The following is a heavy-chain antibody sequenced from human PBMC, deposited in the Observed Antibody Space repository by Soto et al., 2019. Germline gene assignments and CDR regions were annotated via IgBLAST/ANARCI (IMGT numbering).Heavy chain of an antibody. J-gene: IGHJ3*02. Sequence: QVQLQESGPGLVKPSGTLSLTCAVSGGSISSSNWWSWVRQPPGKGLEWIGEIYHSGSTNYNPSLKSRVTISVDKSKNQCSLKLSSVTAADTAVYYCARDQMAYCGGDCSDAFDIWGQGTMVTVSS. V-gene: IGHV4-4*02. D-gene: IGHD2-21*02. CDR3: ARDQMAYCGGDCSDAFDI. CDR2: IYHSGST. CDR1: GGSISSSNW.